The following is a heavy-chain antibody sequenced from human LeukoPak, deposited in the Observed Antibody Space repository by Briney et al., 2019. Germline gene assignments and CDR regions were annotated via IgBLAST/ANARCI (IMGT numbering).Heavy chain of an antibody. CDR2: IYYSGST. D-gene: IGHD2-15*01. Sequence: SETLSLTCSVSGGSMSNYYWNWIRQPPGKGLEWIGHIYYSGSTNYNPSLQSRVTISLDTSKNQFSLKLSSVTAADTAVYYCARDLEYCSGDGCYNNWFDPWGQGILVTVSP. CDR1: GGSMSNYY. V-gene: IGHV4-59*01. J-gene: IGHJ5*02. CDR3: ARDLEYCSGDGCYNNWFDP.